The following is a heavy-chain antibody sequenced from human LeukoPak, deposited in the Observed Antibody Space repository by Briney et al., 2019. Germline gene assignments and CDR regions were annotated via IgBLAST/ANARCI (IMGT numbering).Heavy chain of an antibody. CDR1: GFTFSSYS. D-gene: IGHD2-2*01. J-gene: IGHJ4*02. Sequence: GGSLRLSCAASGFTFSSYSMDWVRQAPGKGLEWVSSISSSSSYIYYADSVKGRFTISRDNAKNSLYLQMNSLRAEDTAVYYCARWVGYCSSTSCYNTYYFDYWGQGTLVTVSS. CDR2: ISSSSSYI. V-gene: IGHV3-21*01. CDR3: ARWVGYCSSTSCYNTYYFDY.